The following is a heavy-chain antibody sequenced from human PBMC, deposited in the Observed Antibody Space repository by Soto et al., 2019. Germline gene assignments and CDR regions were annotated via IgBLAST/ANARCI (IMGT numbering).Heavy chain of an antibody. V-gene: IGHV3-7*04. CDR3: ARADKTWCGESLQDY. CDR1: GFTFSSYW. Sequence: EVQLVESGGDLVQPGGSLRLSCAAYGFTFSSYWMSWVRQAPGKGLEWVANINQDGSEKYHVDSVKGRFTISRDNARNSLYLHMNSLSAVDTALYYCARADKTWCGESLQDYWGQGTLVTVSS. J-gene: IGHJ4*02. D-gene: IGHD3-10*01. CDR2: INQDGSEK.